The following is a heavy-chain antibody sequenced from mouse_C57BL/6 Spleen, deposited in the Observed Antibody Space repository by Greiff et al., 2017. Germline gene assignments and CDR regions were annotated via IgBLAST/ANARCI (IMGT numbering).Heavy chain of an antibody. CDR3: ARQGWFPTGAMDY. CDR2: INSDGGST. V-gene: IGHV5-2*01. D-gene: IGHD2-3*01. J-gene: IGHJ4*01. CDR1: EYEFPSHD. Sequence: EVKLVESGGGLVQPGESLKLSCESNEYEFPSHDMSWVRKTPEKRLELVAAINSDGGSTYYPDTMERRFIISRDNTKKTLYLQMRSLRSEDTAFYYCARQGWFPTGAMDYWGQGTSVTVSS.